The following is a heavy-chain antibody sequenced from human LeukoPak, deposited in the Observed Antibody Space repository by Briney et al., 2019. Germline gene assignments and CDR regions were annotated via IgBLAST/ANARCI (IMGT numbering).Heavy chain of an antibody. CDR2: IYYSGST. V-gene: IGHV4-59*01. J-gene: IGHJ4*02. CDR3: ARGPSWNYFDY. D-gene: IGHD2-2*01. Sequence: SETLSLTCTVSGGSISRYYWSWIRQPPGKGLEWIGYIYYSGSTNYNSSLKSRVTISVDTSKNQFSLKLSSVTAADTAVYYCARGPSWNYFDYWGQGTLVTVSS. CDR1: GGSISRYY.